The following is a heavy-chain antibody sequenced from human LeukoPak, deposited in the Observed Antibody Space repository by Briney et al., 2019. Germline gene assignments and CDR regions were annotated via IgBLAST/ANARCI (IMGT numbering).Heavy chain of an antibody. CDR1: GYTFTSYD. D-gene: IGHD3-10*01. CDR2: MNPNSGNT. J-gene: IGHJ6*02. Sequence: GASVKVSCKASGYTFTSYDINWVRQATGQGLEWMGWMNPNSGNTGYAQKFQGRVTMTRNTSISTAYMGLSSLRSEDTAVYYCARSPGGYYGSGSSPNYGMDVWGQGTTVTVSS. V-gene: IGHV1-8*01. CDR3: ARSPGGYYGSGSSPNYGMDV.